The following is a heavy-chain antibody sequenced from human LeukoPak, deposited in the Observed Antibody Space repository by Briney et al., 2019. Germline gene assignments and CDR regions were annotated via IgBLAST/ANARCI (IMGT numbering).Heavy chain of an antibody. V-gene: IGHV1-8*01. J-gene: IGHJ4*02. D-gene: IGHD3-10*01. Sequence: ASVKVSCKASGYPFINYDIKWVRQATGQGLEWMGWMNPNSGNRGYAQKFQGRVSMTRDTSVSTAYMELSSLTPEDTAVYYCARGGFGESPFDYWGQGTLVTVSS. CDR3: ARGGFGESPFDY. CDR1: GYPFINYD. CDR2: MNPNSGNR.